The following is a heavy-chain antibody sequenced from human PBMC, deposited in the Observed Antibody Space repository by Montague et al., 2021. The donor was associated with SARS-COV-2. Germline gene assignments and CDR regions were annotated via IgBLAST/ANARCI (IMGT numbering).Heavy chain of an antibody. CDR2: IYYSGST. J-gene: IGHJ4*02. V-gene: IGHV4-59*01. CDR3: ARVFPRWLQFGPYLDY. CDR1: GGSISSYY. Sequence: SETLSLTCTVSGGSISSYYWSWIRQPPGKGLEWIGYIYYSGSTNYNPSLKSRVTISVDTSKNQFSLKLSSVTAADTAVYYCARVFPRWLQFGPYLDYWGQGTLVTVSS. D-gene: IGHD5-24*01.